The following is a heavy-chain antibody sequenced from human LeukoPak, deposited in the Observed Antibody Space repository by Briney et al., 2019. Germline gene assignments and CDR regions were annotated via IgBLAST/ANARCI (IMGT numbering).Heavy chain of an antibody. J-gene: IGHJ4*02. CDR1: GGSFSSYY. CDR3: ASARTTSYYYDSSGYFEDY. CDR2: IYTSGST. V-gene: IGHV4-59*10. Sequence: SETLSLTCAVYGGSFSSYYWSWIRQPAGKGLEWIGRIYTSGSTNYNPSLKSRVTMSVDTSKNQFSLKLSSVTAADTAVYYCASARTTSYYYDSSGYFEDYWGQGTLVTVSS. D-gene: IGHD3-22*01.